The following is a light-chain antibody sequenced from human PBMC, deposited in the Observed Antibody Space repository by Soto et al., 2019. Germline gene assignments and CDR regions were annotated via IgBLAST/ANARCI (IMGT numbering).Light chain of an antibody. CDR1: SGNIGGYNV. V-gene: IGLV2-23*01. J-gene: IGLJ1*01. Sequence: QSALTQPASVSGSPGQSITISCSGTSGNIGGYNVVSWYQQHPGKAPKVIVYEGIKRPSGVSDRFSGSTSGGTASLTISGLQAEDEAEYYCCSYVGATTYVFGSGTKVTVL. CDR2: EGI. CDR3: CSYVGATTYV.